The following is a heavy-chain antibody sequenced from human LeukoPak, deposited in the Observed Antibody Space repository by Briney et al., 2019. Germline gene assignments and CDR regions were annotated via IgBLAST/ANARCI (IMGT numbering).Heavy chain of an antibody. CDR2: INHSGST. CDR3: AGGRRLLWFGELSYYGMDV. D-gene: IGHD3-10*01. Sequence: GSLRLSCAASGFTFSSYSMNWVRQPPGKGLGWIGEINHSGSTNYNPSLKGRVTISVDTSKNQFSLKLSSVTAADTAVYYCAGGRRLLWFGELSYYGMDVWGQGTTVTVSS. CDR1: GFTFSSYS. J-gene: IGHJ6*02. V-gene: IGHV4-34*01.